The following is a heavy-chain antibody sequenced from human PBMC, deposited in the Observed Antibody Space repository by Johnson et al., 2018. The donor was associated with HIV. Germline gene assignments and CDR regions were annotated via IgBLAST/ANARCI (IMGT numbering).Heavy chain of an antibody. J-gene: IGHJ3*02. CDR3: ARGGGSSSWYQADAFDI. Sequence: VQLVESGGGLIQPGGSLRLSCAASGFIVSSKYMSWVRQAQGKGLEWVSVIYSGGSTYYADSVKGRCTLSRDNSKNTLYLHMSSLRAEDTAVYYGARGGGSSSWYQADAFDIWGQGTMVTVSS. V-gene: IGHV3-66*03. CDR2: IYSGGST. CDR1: GFIVSSKY. D-gene: IGHD6-13*01.